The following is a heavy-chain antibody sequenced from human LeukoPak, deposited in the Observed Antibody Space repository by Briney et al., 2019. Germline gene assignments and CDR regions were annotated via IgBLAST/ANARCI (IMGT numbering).Heavy chain of an antibody. CDR2: IHTSGST. J-gene: IGHJ6*03. D-gene: IGHD1-7*01. V-gene: IGHV4-4*07. Sequence: RPSETLSLTCTVSGGSICSYYWSWIRQPAGKGLEWIGRIHTSGSTNYNPSLKSRVTISVDKSKNQFSLKLSSVTAADTAVYYCARRTTGYYYMDVWGKGTTVAVS. CDR3: ARRTTGYYYMDV. CDR1: GGSICSYY.